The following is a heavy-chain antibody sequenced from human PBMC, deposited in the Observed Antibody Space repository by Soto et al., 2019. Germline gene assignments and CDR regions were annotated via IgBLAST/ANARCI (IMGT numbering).Heavy chain of an antibody. CDR3: AKAPAPRYRYGARTGNYYYGMDV. CDR2: ISGSGGST. CDR1: GFTFSSYA. D-gene: IGHD5-18*01. J-gene: IGHJ6*02. V-gene: IGHV3-23*01. Sequence: GGSLRLSCAASGFTFSSYAMSWFLQAPRKGLEWVSAISGSGGSTYYADSVKGRFTISRDNSKNTLYLPMNSLRAEDTAVYYCAKAPAPRYRYGARTGNYYYGMDVWGQGTTVTVSS.